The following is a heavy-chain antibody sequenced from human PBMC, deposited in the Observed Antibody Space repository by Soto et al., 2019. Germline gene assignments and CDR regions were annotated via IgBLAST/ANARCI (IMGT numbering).Heavy chain of an antibody. CDR1: GFTFSSYW. D-gene: IGHD6-13*01. Sequence: PGGSLRLSCAASGFTFSSYWMHWVRQAPGKGLVWVSRINSDGSSTSYADSVKGRFTISRDNAKNTLYLQMNSLRAEDTAVYYCARSGYSSFLVTNYYGMDVWGQGTTVTVSS. CDR3: ARSGYSSFLVTNYYGMDV. J-gene: IGHJ6*02. CDR2: INSDGSST. V-gene: IGHV3-74*01.